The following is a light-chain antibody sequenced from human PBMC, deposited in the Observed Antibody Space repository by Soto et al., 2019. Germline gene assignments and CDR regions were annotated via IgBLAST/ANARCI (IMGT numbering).Light chain of an antibody. CDR3: QQYNKWRT. CDR2: GAS. Sequence: EIVMTQSPATLSVSPGERVTLSCRASESVSSSIAWYQQRTGQAPRLLIYGASPRATGIPARFSGSGSGTEFTLTISSLQSEDFAIYYCQQYNKWRTFGQGTKVDIK. V-gene: IGKV3-15*01. CDR1: ESVSSS. J-gene: IGKJ1*01.